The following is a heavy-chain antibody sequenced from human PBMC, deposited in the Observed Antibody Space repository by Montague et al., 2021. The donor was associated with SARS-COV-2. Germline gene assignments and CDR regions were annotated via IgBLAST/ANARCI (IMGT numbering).Heavy chain of an antibody. Sequence: SETLSLTCTVSGGSISGYPYYWRWQPPGCGLEWVPNSYDTVYTRYTPSRQMRVTISTDMSKNQFSLKVTSVSVADTAVYYCARTHAEGHQDYWGQGTLATV. V-gene: IGHV4-59*01. CDR3: ARTHAEGHQDY. CDR1: GGSISGYP. CDR2: SYDTVYT. J-gene: IGHJ4*02.